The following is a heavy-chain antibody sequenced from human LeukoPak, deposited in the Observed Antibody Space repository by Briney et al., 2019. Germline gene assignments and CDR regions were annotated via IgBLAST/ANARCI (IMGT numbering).Heavy chain of an antibody. CDR1: GFTFSDFA. J-gene: IGHJ4*02. V-gene: IGHV3-23*01. D-gene: IGHD3-10*01. CDR3: AKAPKSGSHKGYFDY. Sequence: GGSLRLSCAVSGFTFSDFAMSWVRQAPGRGLEWVSAFSTDGTTYYADYVKGRFAISRDNSKNTLYLQLNSLRGEDTATYYCAKAPKSGSHKGYFDYWGQGTLVTVSS. CDR2: FSTDGTT.